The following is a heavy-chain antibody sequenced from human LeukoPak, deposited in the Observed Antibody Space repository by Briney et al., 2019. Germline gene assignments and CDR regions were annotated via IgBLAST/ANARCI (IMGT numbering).Heavy chain of an antibody. CDR2: ISSKAYGGTT. J-gene: IGHJ4*02. V-gene: IGHV3-49*03. Sequence: GGSLRLSCTASGFASGDYALSWFRQAPGKGLEWVGFISSKAYGGTTKYAASVRGRFTISRDYSKAIAYLQMDSLKTEDTGMYYCTRSLGSGWYIDYWGQGTLVTVSS. CDR1: GFASGDYA. CDR3: TRSLGSGWYIDY. D-gene: IGHD6-19*01.